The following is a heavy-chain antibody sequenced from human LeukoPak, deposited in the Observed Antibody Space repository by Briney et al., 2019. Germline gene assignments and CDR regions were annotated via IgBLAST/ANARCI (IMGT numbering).Heavy chain of an antibody. CDR2: ISGSGGST. Sequence: GSLRLSCAASGFIFSNYGMSWVRQAPGKGLEWVAGISGSGGSTNYADSVKGRFTISRDNPKNTLFLQMNSLRAEDTAVYFCAKRGVVIRVILVGFHREAYYFDSRGQGALVTVSS. J-gene: IGHJ4*02. D-gene: IGHD2-21*01. CDR1: GFIFSNYG. V-gene: IGHV3-23*01. CDR3: AKRGVVIRVILVGFHREAYYFDS.